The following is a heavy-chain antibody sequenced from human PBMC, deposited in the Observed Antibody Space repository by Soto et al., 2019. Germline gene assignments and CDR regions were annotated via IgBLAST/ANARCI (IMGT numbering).Heavy chain of an antibody. J-gene: IGHJ4*02. V-gene: IGHV1-69*12. CDR2: ILPTYGTT. CDR1: GGTFRSYV. Sequence: QVQLVQSGAEVKKPGSSVKGSCTASGGTFRSYVTSWVRQAPGQGLEWLGGILPTYGTTDYAKTFQGRVTISADESTSTAFMELISLRSEDTAVYYCARIGTLDWIDDYWGEGTLVNVS. CDR3: ARIGTLDWIDDY. D-gene: IGHD1-1*01.